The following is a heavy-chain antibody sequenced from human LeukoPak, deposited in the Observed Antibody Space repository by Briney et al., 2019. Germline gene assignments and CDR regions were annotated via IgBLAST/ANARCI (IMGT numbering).Heavy chain of an antibody. V-gene: IGHV3-53*01. CDR3: ARVVSSGLRHRGDYFDY. CDR2: IYSGGST. D-gene: IGHD3-22*01. Sequence: PGGSLRLSCAASGFTVSSNYMSWVRQAPGKGLEWVSVIYSGGSTYYADSVKGRFTISRDNSKNTLYLQMNSLRAEDTAVYYCARVVSSGLRHRGDYFDYWGQGTLVTVSS. CDR1: GFTVSSNY. J-gene: IGHJ4*02.